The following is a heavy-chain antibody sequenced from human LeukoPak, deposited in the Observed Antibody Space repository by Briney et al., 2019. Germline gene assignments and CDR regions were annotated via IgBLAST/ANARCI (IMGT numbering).Heavy chain of an antibody. J-gene: IGHJ3*02. V-gene: IGHV2-5*02. CDR3: AHRLRDGYNSWYAFDI. Sequence: SGPTLVSPTQTLTLTCTFSGFSLSTSGVGVGWIRQPPGKALEWLALIYWDDDKRYSPSLKSRLTITKDTSKNQVVLTMTNMDPVDTATYYCAHRLRDGYNSWYAFDIWGQGTMVTVSS. D-gene: IGHD5-24*01. CDR2: IYWDDDK. CDR1: GFSLSTSGVG.